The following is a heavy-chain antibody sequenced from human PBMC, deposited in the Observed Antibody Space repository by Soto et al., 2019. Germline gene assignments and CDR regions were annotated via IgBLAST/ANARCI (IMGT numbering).Heavy chain of an antibody. Sequence: EVQLVESGGGLVQPGGSLRLSCAASGFTFSSYWMSWVRQAPGKGLEWVANIKQDGSEKYYVDSVKGRFTASRDNAENSLYLQMNSLRVEDTAVYYCARDHSRTYGSGYYPGSYWGQGTLVTVSS. J-gene: IGHJ4*02. CDR2: IKQDGSEK. D-gene: IGHD6-19*01. CDR1: GFTFSSYW. CDR3: ARDHSRTYGSGYYPGSY. V-gene: IGHV3-7*01.